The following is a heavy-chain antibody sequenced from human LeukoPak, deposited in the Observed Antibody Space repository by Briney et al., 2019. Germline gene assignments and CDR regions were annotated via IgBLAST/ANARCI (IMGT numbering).Heavy chain of an antibody. J-gene: IGHJ4*02. D-gene: IGHD1-26*01. CDR1: GFTFSDYY. CDR2: ISGSRNYT. CDR3: ARGGGRYFAY. V-gene: IGHV3-11*06. Sequence: GGSLRLSCAASGFTFSDYYMSWIRQAPGKGLEWVSYISGSRNYTNYADSVKGRFTISRDNAKNSLYLQMDSLRAEDTAVYHCARGGGRYFAYWGQGTLVTVSS.